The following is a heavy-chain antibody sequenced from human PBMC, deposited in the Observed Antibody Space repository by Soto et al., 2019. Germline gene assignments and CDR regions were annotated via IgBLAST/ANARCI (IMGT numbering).Heavy chain of an antibody. CDR1: GGTFSSYT. Sequence: SVKVSCKASGGTFSSYTISWVRQAPGQGLEWMGRIIPILGIANYAQKFQGRVTITADKSTSTAYMELSSLRSEDTAVYYCASGGIVGTYAFDIWGQGTMVTVSS. D-gene: IGHD1-26*01. J-gene: IGHJ3*02. CDR2: IIPILGIA. V-gene: IGHV1-69*02. CDR3: ASGGIVGTYAFDI.